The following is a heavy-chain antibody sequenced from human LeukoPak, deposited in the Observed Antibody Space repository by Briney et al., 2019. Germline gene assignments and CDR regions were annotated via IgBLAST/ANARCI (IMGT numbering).Heavy chain of an antibody. V-gene: IGHV4-38-2*02. CDR3: ARETTVTGRYFDL. D-gene: IGHD4-17*01. CDR2: IYHSGST. Sequence: SETLSLTCTVSGGSISSGYYWGWIRQPPGKGLEWIGSIYHSGSTYYNPSLKSRVTISVDTSKNQFSLKLSSVTAADTAVYYCARETTVTGRYFDLWGRGTLVTVSS. J-gene: IGHJ2*01. CDR1: GGSISSGYY.